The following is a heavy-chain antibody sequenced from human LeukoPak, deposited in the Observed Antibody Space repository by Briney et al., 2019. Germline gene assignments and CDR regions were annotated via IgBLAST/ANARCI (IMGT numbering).Heavy chain of an antibody. CDR3: AFLGDCSSTSCHTPSHYMDV. J-gene: IGHJ6*03. Sequence: GGSLRLSCAASEFIFSGYEMSWVRHAPGKGLEWVSYISNSGNTIYYADSVKGRFTISRDNAKSSLYLQMNSLRAEDTAVYYCAFLGDCSSTSCHTPSHYMDVWGKGTTVTVSS. V-gene: IGHV3-48*03. CDR1: EFIFSGYE. D-gene: IGHD2-2*02. CDR2: ISNSGNTI.